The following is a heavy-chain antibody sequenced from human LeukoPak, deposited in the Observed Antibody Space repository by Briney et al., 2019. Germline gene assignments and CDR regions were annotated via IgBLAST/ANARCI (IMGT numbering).Heavy chain of an antibody. CDR3: ARQPEGTWFDP. V-gene: IGHV5-10-1*01. CDR2: IDPSDSYT. CDR1: GYSFTSNW. Sequence: GESLQISCKGSGYSFTSNWISWVRQLPGKGLEWMGRIDPSDSYTNYSPSFQGHVTISADKSISTAYLQWSSLKASDTAMYYCARQPEGTWFDPWGQGTLVTVSS. J-gene: IGHJ5*02. D-gene: IGHD1-1*01.